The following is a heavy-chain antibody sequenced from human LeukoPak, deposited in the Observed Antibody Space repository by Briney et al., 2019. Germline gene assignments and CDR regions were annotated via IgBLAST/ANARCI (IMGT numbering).Heavy chain of an antibody. D-gene: IGHD2-2*01. V-gene: IGHV3-15*04. CDR3: TTVVAPASGYYYYYYMDV. Sequence: PGGSLRLSCAASGFIFSNAWMSWVRQAPGKGLEWIGCIESEIDGGTTDYAAPVKGRFTISREESKNTLYLQMNSLETEDTAVYYCTTVVAPASGYYYYYYMDVWGKGTTVTVSS. J-gene: IGHJ6*03. CDR2: IESEIDGGTT. CDR1: GFIFSNAW.